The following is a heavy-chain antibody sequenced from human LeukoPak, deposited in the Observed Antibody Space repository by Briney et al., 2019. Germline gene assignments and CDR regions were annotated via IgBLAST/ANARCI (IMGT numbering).Heavy chain of an antibody. Sequence: SETLSLXCTVSGGSISGGSYYWIWIRQPAWKGLEWIGRIYTSGSTNYNPSLKSRVTISVDTSKNQFSLKLSSVTAADTAVYYCARARVQLWSSDAFDIWGQGTMVTVSS. V-gene: IGHV4-61*02. CDR1: GGSISGGSYY. CDR3: ARARVQLWSSDAFDI. D-gene: IGHD5-18*01. J-gene: IGHJ3*02. CDR2: IYTSGST.